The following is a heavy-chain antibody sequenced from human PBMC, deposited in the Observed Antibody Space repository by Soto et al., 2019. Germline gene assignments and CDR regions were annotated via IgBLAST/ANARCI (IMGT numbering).Heavy chain of an antibody. D-gene: IGHD5-12*01. V-gene: IGHV1-69*08. Sequence: QVQLVQSGAEVKKPGSSVKVSCKASGGTFSSYTISWVRQAPGRGLEWMGRIIPILGIANYAQKFQGRVTITADKSTSTAYMELSSLRSEDTAVYYCAREQGEYSGYGTFDYWGQGTLVTVSS. CDR3: AREQGEYSGYGTFDY. CDR1: GGTFSSYT. J-gene: IGHJ4*02. CDR2: IIPILGIA.